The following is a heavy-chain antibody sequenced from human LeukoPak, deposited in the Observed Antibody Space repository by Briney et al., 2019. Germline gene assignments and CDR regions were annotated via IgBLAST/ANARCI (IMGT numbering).Heavy chain of an antibody. J-gene: IGHJ4*02. V-gene: IGHV3-64D*06. CDR1: GFTFSTYV. CDR3: VRGTGY. CDR2: ISSNGDNT. Sequence: GGSLRLSCSVSGFTFSTYVMHWVRQAPRKGLEYVSAISSNGDNTYYADSVKGRFTISGDNSKNTLYLQMSSLRADDTAVYYCVRGTGYWGQGTLVTVSS.